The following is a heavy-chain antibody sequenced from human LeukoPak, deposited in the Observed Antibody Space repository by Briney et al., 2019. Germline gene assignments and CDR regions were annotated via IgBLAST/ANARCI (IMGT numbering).Heavy chain of an antibody. D-gene: IGHD6-19*01. V-gene: IGHV3-23*01. CDR2: ISGSGGST. Sequence: GRSLRLSCAASGFTFSSYAMHWVRQAPGKGLEWVSAISGSGGSTYYADSVKGRFTISRDNSKNTLYLQMNSLRAEDTAVYYCAKDQEYSSGWYDYWGQGTLVTVSS. CDR3: AKDQEYSSGWYDY. CDR1: GFTFSSYA. J-gene: IGHJ4*02.